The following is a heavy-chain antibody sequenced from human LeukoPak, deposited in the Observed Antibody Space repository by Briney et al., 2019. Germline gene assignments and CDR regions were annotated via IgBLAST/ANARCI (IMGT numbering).Heavy chain of an antibody. J-gene: IGHJ5*02. Sequence: SETLSLTCAVSGDSFSSSNGWSWVRQPPGKGLEWLGEIYHRGNIDYNPSLKSRVTISVDTSKNQFSLKLSSVTAADTAVYYCARTNYDFWSGYYREWPGWFDPWGQGTLVTVSS. D-gene: IGHD3-3*01. CDR3: ARTNYDFWSGYYREWPGWFDP. CDR2: IYHRGNI. CDR1: GDSFSSSNG. V-gene: IGHV4-4*02.